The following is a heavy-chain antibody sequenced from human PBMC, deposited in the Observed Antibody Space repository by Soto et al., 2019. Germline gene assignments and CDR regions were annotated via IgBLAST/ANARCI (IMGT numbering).Heavy chain of an antibody. CDR2: TKSDGSGT. Sequence: EVQLVESGGGLLQPGGSRTLSCTASGFTFSNYWMHWVRQAPGTGLVWVSRTKSDGSGTSYTDSVKGRVTISRDNAYNTLYLQMSNLRAEDTAVYYCARGGFDSGPGRMDVWGKGTTVIVSS. CDR1: GFTFSNYW. CDR3: ARGGFDSGPGRMDV. D-gene: IGHD3-10*01. J-gene: IGHJ6*04. V-gene: IGHV3-74*01.